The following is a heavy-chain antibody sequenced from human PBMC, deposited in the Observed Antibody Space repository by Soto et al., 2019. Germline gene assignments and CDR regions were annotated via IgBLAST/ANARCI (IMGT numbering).Heavy chain of an antibody. CDR2: RWYDGSNK. Sequence: PWGSLRLSGSASGFTFSSYGSHWVRQAPVQGLEWVALRWYDGSNKYYADSVHGRCTSSRGNSKNTLYLQMNRLRAAATAVYYCARADSGGFDYWGQGTLVTVSS. CDR1: GFTFSSYG. J-gene: IGHJ4*02. D-gene: IGHD3-16*01. CDR3: ARADSGGFDY. V-gene: IGHV3-33*01.